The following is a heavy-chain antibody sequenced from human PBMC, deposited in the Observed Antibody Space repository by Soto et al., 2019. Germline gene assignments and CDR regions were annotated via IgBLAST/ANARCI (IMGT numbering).Heavy chain of an antibody. J-gene: IGHJ4*02. CDR1: GFTFSNFV. V-gene: IGHV3-30-3*01. D-gene: IGHD3-22*01. Sequence: QVQLVESGGGVVQPGRSLRLSCAASGFTFSNFVMHWVRQAPGKGLEWVALTATDGSNKYYADSVKGRFTISRDNSKNTLYLQMNSLTAEDTAVYYCARDLSSGSDLDYWGQGTLVTVSS. CDR2: TATDGSNK. CDR3: ARDLSSGSDLDY.